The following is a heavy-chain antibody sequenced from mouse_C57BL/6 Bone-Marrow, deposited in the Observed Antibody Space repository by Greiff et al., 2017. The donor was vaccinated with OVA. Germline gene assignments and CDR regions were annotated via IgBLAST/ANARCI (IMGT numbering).Heavy chain of an antibody. CDR2: ISSGGSYT. CDR1: GFTFSSYG. D-gene: IGHD1-1*01. J-gene: IGHJ3*01. Sequence: EVQGVESGGDLVKPGGSLKLSCAASGFTFSSYGMSWVRQTPDKRLEWVATISSGGSYTYYPDSVKGRFTISRDNAKNTLYLQMSSLKSEDTAMYYCARHHYYGSALGYWGQGTLVTVSA. CDR3: ARHHYYGSALGY. V-gene: IGHV5-6*01.